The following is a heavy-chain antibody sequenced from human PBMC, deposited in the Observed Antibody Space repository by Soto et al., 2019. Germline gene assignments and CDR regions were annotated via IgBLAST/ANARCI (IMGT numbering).Heavy chain of an antibody. CDR3: ARDFDYYDSSGYSVWDY. J-gene: IGHJ4*02. CDR2: ISAYNGNT. Sequence: QVQLVQSGAEVKKPGASVKVSCKASGYTFTSYGISWVRQAPGQGLEWMGWISAYNGNTNYAQKLQGRVTMTTDTSTSTAYMELRSLRSDDTAAYYCARDFDYYDSSGYSVWDYWGQGTLVTVSS. CDR1: GYTFTSYG. V-gene: IGHV1-18*01. D-gene: IGHD3-22*01.